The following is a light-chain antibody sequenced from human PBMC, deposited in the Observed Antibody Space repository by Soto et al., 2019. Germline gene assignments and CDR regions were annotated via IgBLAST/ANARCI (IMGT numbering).Light chain of an antibody. Sequence: LPQSQGPLSLSTGERATLSFRARESVSSSYLAWYQQTPGQGTRLLIYADSTSATDIPEGATGSGYGTDPPFTISRREPEDFPVENSKQDGSSRWTVGQGTKV. CDR3: KQDGSSRWT. CDR1: ESVSSSY. V-gene: IGKV3-20*01. J-gene: IGKJ1*01. CDR2: ADS.